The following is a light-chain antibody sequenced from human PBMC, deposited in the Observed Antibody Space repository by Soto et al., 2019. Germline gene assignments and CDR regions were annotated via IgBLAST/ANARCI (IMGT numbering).Light chain of an antibody. CDR3: CSYTTSSTYV. J-gene: IGLJ1*01. CDR1: SSDIGAYNY. CDR2: DVR. Sequence: QSALTQPASVSGSPGQSITISCTGTSSDIGAYNYVSWFQQHPGKAPKLMIYDVRNRPSGVSNRFSGSKSGNTASLIISGLQAEYEADYYCCSYTTSSTYVFGTGTEVTVL. V-gene: IGLV2-14*01.